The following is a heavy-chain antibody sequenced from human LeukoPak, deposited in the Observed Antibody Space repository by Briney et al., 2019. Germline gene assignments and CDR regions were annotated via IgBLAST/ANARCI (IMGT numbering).Heavy chain of an antibody. CDR3: AKDREWELRYYFDY. D-gene: IGHD1-26*01. CDR2: ITGSGGRT. Sequence: GSLRLSCAASGFTLSNYAMSWVRQAPGKGLEWVSSITGSGGRTYYADSVKGRFTVSRDNSKNTLYLQMNSLRAEDTAVYYCAKDREWELRYYFDYWGQGTLVTVSS. V-gene: IGHV3-23*01. J-gene: IGHJ4*02. CDR1: GFTLSNYA.